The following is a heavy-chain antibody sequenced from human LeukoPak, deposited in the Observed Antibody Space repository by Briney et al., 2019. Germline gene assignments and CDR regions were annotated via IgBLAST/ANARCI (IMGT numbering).Heavy chain of an antibody. D-gene: IGHD1-26*01. V-gene: IGHV4-59*01. CDR2: IYYSGST. CDR3: ARGNQWELSFDY. CDR1: GVSISSYY. J-gene: IGHJ4*02. Sequence: SETLSLTCTVSGVSISSYYWSWIRQPPGKGLEWIGYIYYSGSTNYNPSLKSRVTISVDTSKNQFSLKLSSVTAADTAMYYCARGNQWELSFDYWGQGTLVTVSS.